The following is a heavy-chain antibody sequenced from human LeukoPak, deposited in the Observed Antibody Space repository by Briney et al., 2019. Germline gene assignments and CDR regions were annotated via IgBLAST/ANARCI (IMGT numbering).Heavy chain of an antibody. CDR1: GYTFTSYD. Sequence: ASVKVSCKATGYTFTSYDINWVRQATGQGLEWMGWMNPKSGNTGFAQKFQGRVTMTRDTSISTAYMELGSLRSEDTAVYYCARVTGSIDYWGQGTLVTVSS. D-gene: IGHD1-26*01. CDR3: ARVTGSIDY. J-gene: IGHJ4*02. CDR2: MNPKSGNT. V-gene: IGHV1-8*01.